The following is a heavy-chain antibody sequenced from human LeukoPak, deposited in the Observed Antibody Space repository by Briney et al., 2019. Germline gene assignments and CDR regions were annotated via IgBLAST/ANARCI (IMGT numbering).Heavy chain of an antibody. D-gene: IGHD6-19*01. CDR2: IYYSGST. Sequence: PSETLSLTGTASGGSIGSYNWSWIGQPPGKGLGWIGYIYYSGSTNYNPSLKRRVTISVDTSKNQFSLKLSSVTAADTAVYYCASTVAGPNYFDYWGQGTLVTVSS. J-gene: IGHJ4*02. CDR1: GGSIGSYN. V-gene: IGHV4-59*01. CDR3: ASTVAGPNYFDY.